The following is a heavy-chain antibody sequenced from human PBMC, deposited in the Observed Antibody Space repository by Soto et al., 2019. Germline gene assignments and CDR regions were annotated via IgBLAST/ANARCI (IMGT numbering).Heavy chain of an antibody. CDR1: GFTFSSYA. V-gene: IGHV3-30-3*01. J-gene: IGHJ4*02. D-gene: IGHD1-26*01. CDR2: ISYDGSNK. CDR3: ARAGGSSRRGYFDY. Sequence: GGSLRLSCAASGFTFSSYAMHWVRQAPGKGLEWVAVISYDGSNKYYADSVKGRFTISRDNSKNTLYLQMNSLRAEDTAVYYCARAGGSSRRGYFDYCGQGTLVTVSS.